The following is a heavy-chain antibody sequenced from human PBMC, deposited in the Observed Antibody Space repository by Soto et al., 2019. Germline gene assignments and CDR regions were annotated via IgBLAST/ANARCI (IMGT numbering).Heavy chain of an antibody. CDR3: ASLHCSGGSCYSGRGGYFDY. CDR1: GYTFTSYS. J-gene: IGHJ4*02. CDR2: INAGNGNT. V-gene: IGHV1-3*01. D-gene: IGHD2-15*01. Sequence: ASVKVSCKASGYTFTSYSMHWVRQAPGQRLEWMGWINAGNGNTKYSQKFQGRVTITRDTSASTAYMELSSLRSEDTAVYYCASLHCSGGSCYSGRGGYFDYWGQGTLVTVSS.